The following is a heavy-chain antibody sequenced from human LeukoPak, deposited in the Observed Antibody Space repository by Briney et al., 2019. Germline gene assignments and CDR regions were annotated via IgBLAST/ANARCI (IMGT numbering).Heavy chain of an antibody. Sequence: ASVKVFCKVSGYTLTELSMHWVRQAPGKGLEWMGGFDPEDGETIYAQKFQGRVTMTEDTSTDTAYMELSSLRSEDTAVYYCATVTVVVPAARYYYYGMDVWGQGTTVTVSS. CDR1: GYTLTELS. D-gene: IGHD2-2*01. V-gene: IGHV1-24*01. CDR2: FDPEDGET. CDR3: ATVTVVVPAARYYYYGMDV. J-gene: IGHJ6*02.